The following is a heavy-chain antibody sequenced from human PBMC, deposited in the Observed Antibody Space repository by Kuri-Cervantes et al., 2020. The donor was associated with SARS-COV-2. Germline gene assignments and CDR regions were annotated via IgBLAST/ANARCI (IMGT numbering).Heavy chain of an antibody. V-gene: IGHV3-15*07. CDR1: GFTFSNAW. Sequence: ETLSLTCAASGFTFSNAWMNWVRQAPGKGLEWVGRIKSKTDGGTTDYAAPVKGRFTISRDDSKNTLYLQMNSLKTEDTAVYYCTTAPDYGDYVGPDYWGQGTLVTVSS. CDR2: IKSKTDGGTT. D-gene: IGHD4-17*01. J-gene: IGHJ4*02. CDR3: TTAPDYGDYVGPDY.